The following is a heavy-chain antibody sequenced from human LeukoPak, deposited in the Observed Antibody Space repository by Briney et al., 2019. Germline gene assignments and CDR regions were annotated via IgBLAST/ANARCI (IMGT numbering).Heavy chain of an antibody. V-gene: IGHV4-34*01. CDR2: INHSGST. CDR1: GFTFSSYW. J-gene: IGHJ6*02. D-gene: IGHD2-15*01. CDR3: ARGRAHSHYYYGMDV. Sequence: PGGSLRLSCAASGFTFSSYWMSWVRQPPGKGLEWIGEINHSGSTNYNPSLKSRVTISVDTSKNQFSLKLSSVTAADTAVYYCARGRAHSHYYYGMDVWGQGTTVTVSS.